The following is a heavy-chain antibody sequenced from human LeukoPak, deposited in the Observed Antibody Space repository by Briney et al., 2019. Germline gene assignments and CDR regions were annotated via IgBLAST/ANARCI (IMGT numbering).Heavy chain of an antibody. D-gene: IGHD3-10*01. CDR2: IIPIFGTA. J-gene: IGHJ4*02. CDR1: GGTFSSYA. V-gene: IGHV1-69*05. CDR3: AREAWFGEISYFDY. Sequence: SVKVSCKASGGTFSSYAISWVRQAPGQGLEWMGGIIPIFGTANYAQKFQGRVTITTDESTSTAYMELSSLRSEDTAVYYCAREAWFGEISYFDYWGQGTLVTVSS.